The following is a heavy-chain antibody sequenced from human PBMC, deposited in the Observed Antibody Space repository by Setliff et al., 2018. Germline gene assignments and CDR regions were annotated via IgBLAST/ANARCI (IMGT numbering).Heavy chain of an antibody. CDR2: IYYSGST. J-gene: IGHJ4*02. V-gene: IGHV4-59*11. CDR3: ARTAEYYDFWSGYYTVGYFDY. CDR1: GGSISSHY. Sequence: SETLSLTCTVSGGSISSHYWSWIRQPPGKGLEWIGYIYYSGSTNYNPSLTSRVTISVDTSKNQFSLKLSSVPAADTAVYYCARTAEYYDFWSGYYTVGYFDYWGQGTLVTVSS. D-gene: IGHD3-3*01.